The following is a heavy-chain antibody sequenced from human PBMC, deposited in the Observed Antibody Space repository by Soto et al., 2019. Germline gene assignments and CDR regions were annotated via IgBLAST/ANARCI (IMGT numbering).Heavy chain of an antibody. Sequence: KPSETLSLTCAVYGGSFSGYYWSWIRQPPGKGLEWIGEINHNGSTNYNPSLKSRVTISVDTSKNQFSLKLSSVTAADTAVYYCATRKTGGYYNSSGYYYFDYWGQGTLVTVSS. V-gene: IGHV4-34*01. D-gene: IGHD3-22*01. CDR3: ATRKTGGYYNSSGYYYFDY. CDR2: INHNGST. J-gene: IGHJ4*02. CDR1: GGSFSGYY.